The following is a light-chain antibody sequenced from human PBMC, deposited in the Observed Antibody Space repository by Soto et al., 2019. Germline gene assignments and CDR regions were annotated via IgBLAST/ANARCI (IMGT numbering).Light chain of an antibody. CDR3: QQSYSTSSLT. Sequence: DIQMTQSPSSLSASVGDRVTITCRASQSIDKYVNWYRQKPGKGPDLLIYAATNLLTGVLSRFSGSGSGTDFTLSISSLLPEDFATYFCQQSYSTSSLTFGGGTKVEIK. V-gene: IGKV1-39*01. CDR2: AAT. J-gene: IGKJ4*01. CDR1: QSIDKY.